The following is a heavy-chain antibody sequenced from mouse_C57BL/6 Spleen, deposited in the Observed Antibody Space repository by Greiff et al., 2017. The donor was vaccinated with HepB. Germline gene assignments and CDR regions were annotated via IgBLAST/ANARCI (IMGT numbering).Heavy chain of an antibody. D-gene: IGHD1-1*01. J-gene: IGHJ3*01. Sequence: QVQLQQPGAELVRPGSSVKLSCKASGYTFTSYWMHWVKQRPIQGLEWIGNIDPSDSETHYNQKFKDKATLTVDKSSSTAYMQLSSLTSEDSAVYYCARSRAGPAWFAYWGQGTLVTVSA. CDR2: IDPSDSET. V-gene: IGHV1-52*01. CDR1: GYTFTSYW. CDR3: ARSRAGPAWFAY.